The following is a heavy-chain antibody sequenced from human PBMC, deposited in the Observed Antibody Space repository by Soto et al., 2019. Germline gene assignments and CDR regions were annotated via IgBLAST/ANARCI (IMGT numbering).Heavy chain of an antibody. J-gene: IGHJ4*02. CDR1: GFSLSTSGVG. CDR3: AHRDGYISYHFQS. CDR2: IFWDDEK. Sequence: QITLKESGPTLVKPSQTLTLTCTFSGFSLSTSGVGVAWVRQPPGQALEWLAFIFWDDEKHYRPSLKSRVTIIKDASKNQVVLTMTNVDPVDTGTYYCAHRDGYISYHFQSWGQGTLVTVSS. V-gene: IGHV2-5*02. D-gene: IGHD1-1*01.